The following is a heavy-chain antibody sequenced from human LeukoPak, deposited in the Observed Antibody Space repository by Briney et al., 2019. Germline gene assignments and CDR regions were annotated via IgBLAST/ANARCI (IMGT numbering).Heavy chain of an antibody. CDR1: GGSISSYY. D-gene: IGHD4-17*01. CDR2: IHTSGST. CDR3: ARVPTTGWFDP. Sequence: SETLSLTCTVSGGSISSYYWSWIRQPAGKGLEWIGRIHTSGSTNYNPSLKSRVTMSVDTSQNQFSLKLGSVPAEDTAVYCCARVPTTGWFDPWGQGTLVTVSS. J-gene: IGHJ5*02. V-gene: IGHV4-4*07.